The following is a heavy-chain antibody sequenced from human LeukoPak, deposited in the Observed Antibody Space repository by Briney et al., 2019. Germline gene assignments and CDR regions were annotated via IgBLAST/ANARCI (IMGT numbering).Heavy chain of an antibody. J-gene: IGHJ4*02. CDR1: GFTFSSYS. CDR2: ISSSSSYI. V-gene: IGHV3-21*01. CDR3: ARVLSSPNPLIVVVPAALDY. Sequence: GGSLRLSCAASGFTFSSYSMNWVRQAPGKGLEWVSSISSSSSYIYYADSVKGRFTISRDNAKNSLYLQMNSLRAEDTAVYYCARVLSSPNPLIVVVPAALDYWGQGTLVTVSS. D-gene: IGHD2-2*01.